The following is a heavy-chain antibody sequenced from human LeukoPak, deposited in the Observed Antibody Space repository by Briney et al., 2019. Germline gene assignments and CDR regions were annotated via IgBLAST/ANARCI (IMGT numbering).Heavy chain of an antibody. CDR1: GFTFSSYS. CDR3: ARERDSSSWYFSHDAFDI. V-gene: IGHV3-21*01. D-gene: IGHD6-13*01. CDR2: ISSSSSYI. Sequence: PGGSLRLSCAASGFTFSSYSMNWVRQAPGKGLEWVSSISSSSSYIYYADSVKGRFTISRDNAKNSLYLQMNSLRAEDTAVYYCARERDSSSWYFSHDAFDIRGQGTMVTVSS. J-gene: IGHJ3*02.